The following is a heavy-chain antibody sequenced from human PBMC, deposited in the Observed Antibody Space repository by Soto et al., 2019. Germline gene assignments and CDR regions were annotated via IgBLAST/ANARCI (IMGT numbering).Heavy chain of an antibody. V-gene: IGHV4-34*01. D-gene: IGHD6-13*01. J-gene: IGHJ4*02. CDR2: INHSGST. CDR1: VGSFSGYY. CDR3: AIGFKEAEAGGTPPAVGYYFDY. Sequence: SETLSLTCSVYVGSFSGYYWSWIRQPPGKGLEWIGEINHSGSTNYNPSLKSRVTISVDTSKNQFSPKLSSVTAADTAVYYCAIGFKEAEAGGTPPAVGYYFDYLCQGTLVTV.